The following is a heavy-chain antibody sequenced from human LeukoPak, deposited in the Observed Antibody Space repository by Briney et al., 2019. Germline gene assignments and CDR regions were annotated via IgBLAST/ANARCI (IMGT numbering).Heavy chain of an antibody. Sequence: PGGSLRLSCAASGFTFSSYAMHWVRQAPGKGLEWVAVISYDGSNKYYADSVKGRFTISRDNSKNTLYLQMNSLRAEDTAVYYCARCGSSSDIHWFDPWGQGTLVTVSS. D-gene: IGHD6-6*01. CDR1: GFTFSSYA. CDR3: ARCGSSSDIHWFDP. V-gene: IGHV3-30*04. J-gene: IGHJ5*02. CDR2: ISYDGSNK.